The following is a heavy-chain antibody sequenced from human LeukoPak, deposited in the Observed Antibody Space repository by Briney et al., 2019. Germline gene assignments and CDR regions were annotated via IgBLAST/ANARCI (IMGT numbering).Heavy chain of an antibody. CDR3: ARGPRRWLQLFFGYWFDP. J-gene: IGHJ5*02. D-gene: IGHD5-24*01. Sequence: GGSLRLSCAASGFTFSSYAMHWVRQAPGKGLEWVAVISYDGSNKYYADSVKGRFTISRDNAKNSLYLQMNSLRAEDTAVYYCARGPRRWLQLFFGYWFDPWGQGTLVTVSS. CDR1: GFTFSSYA. V-gene: IGHV3-30*04. CDR2: ISYDGSNK.